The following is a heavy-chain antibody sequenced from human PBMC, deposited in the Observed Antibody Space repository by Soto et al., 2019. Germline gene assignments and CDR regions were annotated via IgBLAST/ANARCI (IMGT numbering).Heavy chain of an antibody. CDR3: ASALYCSGGVCDAFDV. D-gene: IGHD2-8*02. Sequence: QITLKESGPTLVKPTQTLTLTCTFSGFSRSTSGVGVGWIRQPPAKALEWLALIYWDDDKRYSPSLKSRLTITKDTSKNQVVLTMTNMDPVDTGTYYCASALYCSGGVCDAFDVWGQGTMVTVSS. CDR1: GFSRSTSGVG. V-gene: IGHV2-5*02. J-gene: IGHJ3*01. CDR2: IYWDDDK.